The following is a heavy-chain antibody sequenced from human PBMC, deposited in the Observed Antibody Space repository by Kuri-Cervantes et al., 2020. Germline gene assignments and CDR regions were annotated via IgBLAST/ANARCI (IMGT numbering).Heavy chain of an antibody. Sequence: SVKVSCKASGYTFTGYYMHWVRQAPGQGLEWMGGIIPIFGTANYAQKFQGRVTITADESTSTAYMELSSLRSEDTAVYYCARSVAAAFRLTNGMDVWGQGTTVTVSS. CDR3: ARSVAAAFRLTNGMDV. CDR2: IIPIFGTA. J-gene: IGHJ6*02. D-gene: IGHD6-13*01. V-gene: IGHV1-69*13. CDR1: GYTFTGYY.